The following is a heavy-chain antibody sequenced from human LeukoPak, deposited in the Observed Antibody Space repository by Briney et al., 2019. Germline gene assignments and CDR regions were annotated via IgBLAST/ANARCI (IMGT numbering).Heavy chain of an antibody. CDR2: ISSNGGGT. CDR1: GFTFSSYA. CDR3: VKRNGYNHFDY. J-gene: IGHJ4*02. Sequence: GGSLRLSCSASGFTFSSYAMHWVRQAPGKGLEYVSAISSNGGGTYYADSVKGRFTISRDNSKNTLYLQMSSLRAEDTAVYYCVKRNGYNHFDYWGQGTLVTVSS. D-gene: IGHD5-24*01. V-gene: IGHV3-64D*06.